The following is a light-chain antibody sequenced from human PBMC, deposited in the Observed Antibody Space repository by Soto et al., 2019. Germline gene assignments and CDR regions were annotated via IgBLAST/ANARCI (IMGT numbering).Light chain of an antibody. CDR2: EAS. J-gene: IGKJ4*01. CDR1: QSVGSY. CDR3: QQRSNWPLS. Sequence: EIVLTQSPATLSLSPGERAALSCRASQSVGSYLAWYQQKPGQPPRLLIYEASNRAIGIPARFSGSGSGTDFTLTISSLEPEDFAVYYCQQRSNWPLSFGGGTKVDLK. V-gene: IGKV3-11*01.